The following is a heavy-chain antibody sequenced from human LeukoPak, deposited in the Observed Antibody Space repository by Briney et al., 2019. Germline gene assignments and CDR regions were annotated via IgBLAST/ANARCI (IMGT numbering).Heavy chain of an antibody. D-gene: IGHD3-22*01. V-gene: IGHV4-31*03. Sequence: PSQTLSLTCTVSGGPISSGGYYWSWIRQHPGKGLEWIGYIYYSGSTYYNPSLKSRVTISVDTSKNQFSLKLSSVTAADTAVYYCARSVIVVGSFDYWGQGTLVTVSS. J-gene: IGHJ4*02. CDR1: GGPISSGGYY. CDR2: IYYSGST. CDR3: ARSVIVVGSFDY.